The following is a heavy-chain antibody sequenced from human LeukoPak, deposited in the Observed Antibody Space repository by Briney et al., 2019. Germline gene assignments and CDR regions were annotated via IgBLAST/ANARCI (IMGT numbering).Heavy chain of an antibody. V-gene: IGHV3-48*03. CDR3: AELGITMIGGV. Sequence: GGSLRLSCAASGFTFSNYEMNWVRQAPGKGLEWVSYISSSSSTIYYADSVKGRFTISRDNAKNSLHLQMNSLRAEDTAVYYCAELGITMIGGVWGKGTTVTISS. J-gene: IGHJ6*04. CDR1: GFTFSNYE. D-gene: IGHD3-10*02. CDR2: ISSSSSTI.